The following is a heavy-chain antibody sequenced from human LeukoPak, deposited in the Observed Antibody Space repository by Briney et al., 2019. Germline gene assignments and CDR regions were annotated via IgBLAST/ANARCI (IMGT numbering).Heavy chain of an antibody. V-gene: IGHV1-8*02. CDR2: MNPNSGNT. CDR3: ARSEIKRRYSSSWYTDRAPHYYYYMDV. Sequence: GASVTVSCKASGYTFTGYYMHWVRQATGQGLEWMGWMNPNSGNTGYAQKFQGRVTMTRNTSISTAYMELSSLRSEDTAVYYCARSEIKRRYSSSWYTDRAPHYYYYMDVWGKGTTVTISS. D-gene: IGHD6-13*01. CDR1: GYTFTGYY. J-gene: IGHJ6*03.